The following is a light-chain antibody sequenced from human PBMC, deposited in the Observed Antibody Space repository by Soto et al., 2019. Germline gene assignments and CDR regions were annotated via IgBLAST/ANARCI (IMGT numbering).Light chain of an antibody. Sequence: DIVMTQSPDSLAVSLGERATTSCKSSQSILNSSNNKNHLAWYQQKSGQPPKLLIYWASTRESGVPDRFSGSGSGTDFTLTISSLQAEDVAAVYYCQQYYAPPYSFGQGTKLEI. CDR1: QSILNSSNNKNH. V-gene: IGKV4-1*01. J-gene: IGKJ2*03. CDR3: QQYYAPPYS. CDR2: WAS.